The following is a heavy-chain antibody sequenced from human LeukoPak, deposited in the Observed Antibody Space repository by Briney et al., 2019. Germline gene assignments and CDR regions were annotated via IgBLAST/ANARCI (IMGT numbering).Heavy chain of an antibody. D-gene: IGHD6-25*01. CDR3: ARDRAAPANWFDP. CDR2: INPNSGGT. CDR1: GYTFTSYY. V-gene: IGHV1-2*02. J-gene: IGHJ5*02. Sequence: ASVKVSCKASGYTFTSYYMHWVRQAPRQGLEWMGWINPNSGGTNYAQKFQGRVTMTRDTSISTAYMELSRLRSDDTAVYYCARDRAAPANWFDPWGQGTLVTVSS.